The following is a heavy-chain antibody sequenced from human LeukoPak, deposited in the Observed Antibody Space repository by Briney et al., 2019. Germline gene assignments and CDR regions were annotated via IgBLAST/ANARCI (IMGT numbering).Heavy chain of an antibody. CDR3: ARAFRLRDAFDI. CDR1: GFTFSSYS. V-gene: IGHV3-21*01. Sequence: GGSLRLSCAASGFTFSSYSMNWVRQAPGKGLEWVSSISSSSSYIYYADSVKGRFTISRDNAKNSLYLQINSLRAEDTAVYYCARAFRLRDAFDIWGQGTMVTVSS. D-gene: IGHD3-16*01. CDR2: ISSSSSYI. J-gene: IGHJ3*02.